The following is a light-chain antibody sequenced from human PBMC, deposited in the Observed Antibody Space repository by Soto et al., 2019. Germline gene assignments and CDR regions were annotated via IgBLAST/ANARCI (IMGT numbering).Light chain of an antibody. CDR3: SSYTSSSTYV. V-gene: IGLV2-14*01. CDR2: EVT. J-gene: IGLJ1*01. CDR1: GSDVGGYDY. Sequence: QSALAQPASVSGSPGQSITISCTGTGSDVGGYDYVSWYQHHPGKAPKVVIYEVTNRPSGVSNRFSGSKSGNTASLTISGLLAEDEADYYCSSYTSSSTYVFGTGTKV.